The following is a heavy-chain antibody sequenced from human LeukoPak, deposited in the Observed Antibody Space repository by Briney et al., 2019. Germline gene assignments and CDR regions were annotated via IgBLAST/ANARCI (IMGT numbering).Heavy chain of an antibody. CDR1: GRLFTSYG. V-gene: IGHV1-18*01. Sequence: ASVKVSCKASGRLFTSYGIAWVRQAPGEGLEWVGWISNFDGDTKVAENLQGRVTLTTDSSTSTAYMVLTNLKFDDTAVYYCVRARGCSNCVLPDGFDSWGQGTKVTVSS. D-gene: IGHD6-13*01. CDR3: VRARGCSNCVLPDGFDS. CDR2: ISNFDGDT. J-gene: IGHJ3*01.